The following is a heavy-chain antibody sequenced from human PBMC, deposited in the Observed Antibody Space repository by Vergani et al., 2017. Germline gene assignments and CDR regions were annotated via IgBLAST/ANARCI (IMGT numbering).Heavy chain of an antibody. J-gene: IGHJ6*02. V-gene: IGHV4-61*02. CDR1: GGSFSTGGQS. CDR3: ARHLAYCGGDCYPYYYGMDV. CDR2: IYTSGAT. D-gene: IGHD2-21*02. Sequence: QGEREEAGPGLVKPSQTLSLTCTVSGGSFSTGGQSWTWLRQSAGKGLEWIGRIYTSGATNYNPSLRSRAIMSVDASKKQFSLKLTSVTAADTAVYYCARHLAYCGGDCYPYYYGMDVWGQGTTVTVSS.